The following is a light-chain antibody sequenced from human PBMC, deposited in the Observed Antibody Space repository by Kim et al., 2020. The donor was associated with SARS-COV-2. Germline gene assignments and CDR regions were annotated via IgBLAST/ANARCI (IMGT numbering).Light chain of an antibody. V-gene: IGKV3-20*01. CDR1: QSVSSSY. CDR3: QQYDSSPLT. CDR2: GAS. J-gene: IGKJ4*01. Sequence: EIVLTQSPGTLSLSPGERGILSCRASQSVSSSYLAWYQQKPGQAPRLLIYGASSRATGIPDRFSGSGSGTDFTLAISRLEPEDFAVYYCQQYDSSPLTFGGGTKVEI.